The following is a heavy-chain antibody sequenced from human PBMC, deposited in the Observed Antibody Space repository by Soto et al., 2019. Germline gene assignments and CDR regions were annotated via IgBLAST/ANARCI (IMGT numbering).Heavy chain of an antibody. Sequence: QVQLQESGPGLVKPSETLSLTCVFSGGSISSYYWNWIRQSPGEGLAWIGYIFYSGTTKFNPSLESRVSLSIDTSKTQISLKLSSVTAADTAIYYCARGAGGNFDYWGQGTLVTVSS. D-gene: IGHD3-16*01. V-gene: IGHV4-59*01. CDR3: ARGAGGNFDY. J-gene: IGHJ4*02. CDR2: IFYSGTT. CDR1: GGSISSYY.